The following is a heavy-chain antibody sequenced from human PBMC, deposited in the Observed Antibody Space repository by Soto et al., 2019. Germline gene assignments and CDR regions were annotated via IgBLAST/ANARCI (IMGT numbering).Heavy chain of an antibody. V-gene: IGHV1-3*01. CDR1: GYTFINYA. D-gene: IGHD1-26*01. Sequence: QVQLVQSGAEVKKPGASVKVSCKASGYTFINYAMHWVRQAPGQNLEWMGWINGGNGNTKYSEKLQGRVTITRDTSDSTAYRELSSLRSEDTAVYYCASGMVGAFQIWGQGTMVAVSS. J-gene: IGHJ3*02. CDR2: INGGNGNT. CDR3: ASGMVGAFQI.